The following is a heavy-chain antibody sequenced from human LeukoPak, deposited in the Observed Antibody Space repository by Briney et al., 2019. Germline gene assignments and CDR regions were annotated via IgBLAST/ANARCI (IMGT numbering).Heavy chain of an antibody. V-gene: IGHV1-69*01. CDR1: GGTFSSYA. Sequence: GASVKVSCKASGGTFSSYAISWVRQAPGQGLEWMGGIIPIFGTANYAQKFQGGVTITADESTSTAYMELSSLRSEDTAVYYCARAQGVTMVRGVIDYYYGMDVWGKGTTVTVSS. CDR2: IIPIFGTA. CDR3: ARAQGVTMVRGVIDYYYGMDV. D-gene: IGHD3-10*01. J-gene: IGHJ6*04.